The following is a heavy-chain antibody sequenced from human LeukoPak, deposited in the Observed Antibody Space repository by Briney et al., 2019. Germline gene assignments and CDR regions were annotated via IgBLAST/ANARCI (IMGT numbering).Heavy chain of an antibody. CDR1: GFNFTNYN. J-gene: IGHJ4*02. D-gene: IGHD5-12*01. V-gene: IGHV3-21*01. Sequence: GGSLRLSCAASGFNFTNYNMNWVRQAPGKGLEWVSSIHSSSGSIYYADSLKGRFTISRDNAKNSLYLQMNSLRAEDTAVYYCARDSGYNAFDYWGQGTLVTVSS. CDR2: IHSSSGSI. CDR3: ARDSGYNAFDY.